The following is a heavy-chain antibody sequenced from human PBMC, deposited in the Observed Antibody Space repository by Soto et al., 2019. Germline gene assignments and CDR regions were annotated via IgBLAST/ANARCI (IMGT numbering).Heavy chain of an antibody. CDR2: ISGSGGST. D-gene: IGHD3-22*01. Sequence: EVQLLESGGGLVQPGGSLRLSCAASGFTFSSYAMSWVRQAPGKGLEWVSAISGSGGSTYYADSVKGRFTSSRDNYKNTHNQQINRLRAEDTAVYYCAKVGYYDSSGYPSDYWGQGTLVTVSS. CDR1: GFTFSSYA. V-gene: IGHV3-23*01. CDR3: AKVGYYDSSGYPSDY. J-gene: IGHJ4*02.